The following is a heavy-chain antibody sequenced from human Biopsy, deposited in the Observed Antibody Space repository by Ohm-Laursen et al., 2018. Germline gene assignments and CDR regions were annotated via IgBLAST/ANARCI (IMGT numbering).Heavy chain of an antibody. D-gene: IGHD3-3*01. J-gene: IGHJ3*01. Sequence: SQTLSLTCTVSGASITGYLWTWVRQPAGQGLEWIGHIYTIGDTTYNPSLKSGVTMSLDTSKNQFSLKMTSLTAADTAVYFCAREDEGLLRALDLWGQGTMGTVSS. CDR1: GASITGYL. CDR2: IYTIGDT. CDR3: AREDEGLLRALDL. V-gene: IGHV4-4*07.